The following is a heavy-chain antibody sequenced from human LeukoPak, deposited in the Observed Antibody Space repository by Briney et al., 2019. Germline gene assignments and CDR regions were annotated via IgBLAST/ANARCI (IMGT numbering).Heavy chain of an antibody. D-gene: IGHD6-13*01. V-gene: IGHV3-23*01. Sequence: GGSLRLSCAASGFTFSSYSMTWLRQAPGKGLEWVSAISGSGGSTYYADSVKGRFTISRDNSKNTLFLHMNSLRAEDTAVYYCADYADAATENTIDYWGQGTLVTVSS. CDR1: GFTFSSYS. J-gene: IGHJ4*02. CDR2: ISGSGGST. CDR3: ADYADAATENTIDY.